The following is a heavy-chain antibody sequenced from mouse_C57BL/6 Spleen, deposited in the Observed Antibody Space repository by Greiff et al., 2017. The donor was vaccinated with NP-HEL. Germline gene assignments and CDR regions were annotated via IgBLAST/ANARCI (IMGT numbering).Heavy chain of an antibody. CDR2: IYPRSGNT. D-gene: IGHD1-1*01. V-gene: IGHV1-81*01. CDR1: GYTFTSYG. J-gene: IGHJ3*01. CDR3: AREVLTVVEDWFAY. Sequence: QVQLKESGAELARPGASVKLSCKASGYTFTSYGISWVKQRTGQGLEWIGEIYPRSGNTYYNEKFKGKATLTADKSSSTAYMELRSLTSEDSAVYVVAREVLTVVEDWFAYWGQGTLVTVSA.